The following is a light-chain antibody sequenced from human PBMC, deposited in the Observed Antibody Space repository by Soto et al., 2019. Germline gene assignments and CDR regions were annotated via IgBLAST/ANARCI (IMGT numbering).Light chain of an antibody. V-gene: IGKV3-20*01. CDR2: GAS. CDR1: QSVRSSF. J-gene: IGKJ1*01. CDR3: QQYDSSPWT. Sequence: ESVVTQSPGTLSLSPGERAALSCRASQSVRSSFLAWYQLKPGQAPRLLIYGASSRATGIPDRFSGSGSGTDFTLTISRLEPEDFAVYYCQQYDSSPWTFGQGTKVEIK.